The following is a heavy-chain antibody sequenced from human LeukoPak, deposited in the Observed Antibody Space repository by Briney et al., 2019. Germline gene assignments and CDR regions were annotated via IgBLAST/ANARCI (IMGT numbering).Heavy chain of an antibody. CDR1: GGSISSSDYY. CDR3: GRALIRRAIDY. D-gene: IGHD3-16*01. CDR2: IYYSGST. J-gene: IGHJ4*02. Sequence: NPSETLSLTCTVSGGSISSSDYYWGWIRQPPGKGLEWIGSIYYSGSTYYNPSLMSRVTISEDASKNQFSLKLSSVTAADTAVYYCGRALIRRAIDYWGQGTLVTVSS. V-gene: IGHV4-39*07.